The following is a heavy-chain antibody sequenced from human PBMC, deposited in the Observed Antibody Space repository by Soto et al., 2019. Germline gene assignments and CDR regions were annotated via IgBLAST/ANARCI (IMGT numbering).Heavy chain of an antibody. CDR3: CSPKPSYATSLYYFDN. Sequence: PGGSLRLSCSASGLSFGIYTISWFRQAPGKRLEWVGFIRGEAYGGTTEYAASVKGRFTISRDDSKGIAYLQMNSLKTEDTAVYYCCSPKPSYATSLYYFDNWGQGTLVTVSS. CDR2: IRGEAYGGTT. CDR1: GLSFGIYT. J-gene: IGHJ4*02. V-gene: IGHV3-49*03. D-gene: IGHD2-2*01.